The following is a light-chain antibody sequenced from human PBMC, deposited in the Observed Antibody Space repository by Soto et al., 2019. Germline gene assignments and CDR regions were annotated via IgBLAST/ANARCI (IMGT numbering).Light chain of an antibody. CDR2: DAS. V-gene: IGKV1-33*01. Sequence: DIQMTQSPSSLSASVGDRVTITCQASQNINNYLNWYQQKPGRAPKLLIYDASNLEAGVPSRFRGSGSGTDFTFTISLLQPEDIATYYCQQYENPCTFGQGRRLEIK. J-gene: IGKJ5*01. CDR3: QQYENPCT. CDR1: QNINNY.